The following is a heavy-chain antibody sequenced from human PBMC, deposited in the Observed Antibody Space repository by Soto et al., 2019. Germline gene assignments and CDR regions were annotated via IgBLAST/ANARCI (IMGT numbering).Heavy chain of an antibody. CDR2: ISYDGSNK. V-gene: IGHV3-30*18. J-gene: IGHJ4*02. Sequence: GSLRLSCVASGFTFSSYGIHWVRQAPGKGLEWVALISYDGSNKYYADSVKGRFTISRDNSKNTLYLQMNSLRAEDTAMYYCAKDAPYYYDSSGYYGPFDYWGQGPLVTVSS. CDR3: AKDAPYYYDSSGYYGPFDY. D-gene: IGHD3-22*01. CDR1: GFTFSSYG.